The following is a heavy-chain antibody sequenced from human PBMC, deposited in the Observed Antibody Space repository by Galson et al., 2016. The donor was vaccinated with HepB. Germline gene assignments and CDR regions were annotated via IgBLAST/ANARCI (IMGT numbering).Heavy chain of an antibody. Sequence: SVKVSCKASGGTFSSYAISWVRQAPGQGLEWMGGIIPIFGTANYAQKFQGRVTITADKSTSTAYMELSSLRSEDTAVYYCARDPSRDPRNYYYGMDVWGQGTTVTVSS. CDR3: ARDPSRDPRNYYYGMDV. CDR2: IIPIFGTA. CDR1: GGTFSSYA. J-gene: IGHJ6*02. V-gene: IGHV1-69*06.